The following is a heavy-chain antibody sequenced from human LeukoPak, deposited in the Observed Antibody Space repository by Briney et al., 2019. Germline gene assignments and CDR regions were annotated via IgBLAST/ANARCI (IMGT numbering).Heavy chain of an antibody. CDR1: GFTFSNYW. CDR2: VNSDGSNT. Sequence: GGSLRLSCAASGFTFSNYWMHWFRQAPGKGLVWVSRVNSDGSNTYYADSVKGRFTISRDNAKNTLYLQMNGLRAEDTAVYYCATPRGDYYYGMDVWGLGTTVTVSS. V-gene: IGHV3-74*01. D-gene: IGHD3-10*01. J-gene: IGHJ6*02. CDR3: ATPRGDYYYGMDV.